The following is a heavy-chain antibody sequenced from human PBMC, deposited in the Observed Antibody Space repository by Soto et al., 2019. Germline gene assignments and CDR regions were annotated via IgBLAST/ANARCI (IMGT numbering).Heavy chain of an antibody. CDR3: ARDIGSGSYLNTYGMDV. J-gene: IGHJ6*02. Sequence: ASVKVSCKASGYTFTSYYMHWVRQAPGQGLEWMGIINPSGGSTSYAQKFQGRATMTRDTSTSTVYMELSSLRSEDTAVYYCARDIGSGSYLNTYGMDVWGQGTTVTVSS. D-gene: IGHD3-10*01. V-gene: IGHV1-46*01. CDR2: INPSGGST. CDR1: GYTFTSYY.